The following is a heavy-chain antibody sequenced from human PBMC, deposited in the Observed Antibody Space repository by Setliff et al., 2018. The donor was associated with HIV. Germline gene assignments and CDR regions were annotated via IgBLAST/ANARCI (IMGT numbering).Heavy chain of an antibody. CDR1: GISLSNAGMG. J-gene: IGHJ3*02. CDR3: AHQELGYCSGGSCPPPHAFDI. D-gene: IGHD2-15*01. V-gene: IGHV2-26*01. Sequence: SGPTLVNPTETLTLTCSVSGISLSNAGMGVSWIRQPPRKALEWLAHVFSSDEKSYSTSLEGRLTISKDTSKSQVVLIMADVDPADTATYYCAHQELGYCSGGSCPPPHAFDIWGQGTMVTVSS. CDR2: VFSSDEK.